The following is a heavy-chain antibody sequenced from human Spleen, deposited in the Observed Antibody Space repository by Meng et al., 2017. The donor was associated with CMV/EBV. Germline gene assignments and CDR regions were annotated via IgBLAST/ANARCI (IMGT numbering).Heavy chain of an antibody. V-gene: IGHV4-30-4*01. CDR3: ATYTDYGLDV. CDR2: MSYFGST. D-gene: IGHD2-2*02. J-gene: IGHJ6*02. Sequence: CSVSGGSISSGDHYWSWIRQPPGKGLEWLGYMSYFGSTYDNPSLKSRVIISADMSKNQFSLNLTSVTAADTAVYFCATYTDYGLDVWGQGTTVTVSS. CDR1: GGSISSGDHY.